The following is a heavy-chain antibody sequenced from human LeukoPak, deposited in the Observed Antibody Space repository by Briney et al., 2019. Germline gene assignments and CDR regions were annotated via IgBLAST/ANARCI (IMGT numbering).Heavy chain of an antibody. V-gene: IGHV1-2*02. J-gene: IGHJ4*02. CDR2: INPNSGGT. Sequence: ASVKVSCKASGYTFTGYYMHWVRQAPGQGLEWMGWINPNSGGTNYAQKFQGRVTMTRDTSISTAYMELSRLRFDDTAVYYCARGLNLYSSSSHFDYWGQGTLVTVSS. CDR1: GYTFTGYY. D-gene: IGHD6-6*01. CDR3: ARGLNLYSSSSHFDY.